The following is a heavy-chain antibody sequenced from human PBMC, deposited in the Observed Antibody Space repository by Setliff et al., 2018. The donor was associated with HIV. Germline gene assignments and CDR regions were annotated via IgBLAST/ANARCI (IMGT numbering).Heavy chain of an antibody. CDR2: ISYTGIT. Sequence: SSETLSLTCTVSGGSISRGSYSWGWIRQPPGKGLEWIGSISYTGITNYNPSLKSRVTISVDTSQNQFSLKLTSVTSADTAVYYCARLRQWLAFFDSWGQGTLVTVSS. J-gene: IGHJ4*02. CDR3: ARLRQWLAFFDS. D-gene: IGHD6-19*01. V-gene: IGHV4-39*01. CDR1: GGSISRGSYS.